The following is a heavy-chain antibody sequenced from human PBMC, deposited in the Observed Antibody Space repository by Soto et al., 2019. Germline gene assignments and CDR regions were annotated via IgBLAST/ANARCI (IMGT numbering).Heavy chain of an antibody. V-gene: IGHV1-69*13. Sequence: GASVKVSCKASGGTFSSYAISWVRQAPGQGLEWMGGIIPIFGTANYAQKFQGRVTITADESTSTAYMELSSLRSEDTAVYYCASSHARGVRWNVPNYYYYGMDVWGQGTTVTVSS. J-gene: IGHJ6*02. CDR3: ASSHARGVRWNVPNYYYYGMDV. CDR2: IIPIFGTA. CDR1: GGTFSSYA. D-gene: IGHD3-10*02.